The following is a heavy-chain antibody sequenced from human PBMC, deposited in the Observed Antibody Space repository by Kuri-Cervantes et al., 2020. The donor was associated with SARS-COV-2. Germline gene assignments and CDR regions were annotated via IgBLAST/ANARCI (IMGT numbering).Heavy chain of an antibody. V-gene: IGHV3-15*01. CDR2: FKSKAAGGTT. Sequence: GESLKISCVASGFTFSDAWMSWVRQTPGKGLEWVGRFKSKAAGGTTVYAAPVQGRFTISRDDSRNTLYLQMNSLKTEDTAVYYCATGSTSGWYRRDFDSWGQGTVVTVSS. J-gene: IGHJ4*02. CDR1: GFTFSDAW. CDR3: ATGSTSGWYRRDFDS. D-gene: IGHD6-19*01.